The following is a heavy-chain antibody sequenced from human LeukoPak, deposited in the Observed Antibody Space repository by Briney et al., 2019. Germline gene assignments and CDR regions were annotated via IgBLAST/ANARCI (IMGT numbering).Heavy chain of an antibody. CDR3: AKGVGTALVHTNLDY. CDR1: GYTFTGYY. D-gene: IGHD5-18*01. V-gene: IGHV1-2*02. CDR2: INPNSGGT. Sequence: ASVKVSCKASGYTFTGYYMHWVRQAPGQGLEWMGWINPNSGGTNYAQKVQGRVTMTTDTSTSTAYMELRSLRSDDTAVYYCAKGVGTALVHTNLDYWGQGTLVTVSS. J-gene: IGHJ4*02.